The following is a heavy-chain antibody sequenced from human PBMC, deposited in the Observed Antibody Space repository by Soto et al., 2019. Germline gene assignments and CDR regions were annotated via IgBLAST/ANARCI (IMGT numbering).Heavy chain of an antibody. V-gene: IGHV3-49*03. D-gene: IGHD6-19*01. CDR2: IRSKAYGGTT. CDR3: TRTGYSSGWYSDWFDP. Sequence: PGGSLRLSCTASGFTVGVYAMSWFRQDPGKGLEWVGFIRSKAYGGTTEYAASVKGRFTISRDDSKSIAYLQMNSLKTEDTAVYYCTRTGYSSGWYSDWFDPWGQGTLVTVSS. J-gene: IGHJ5*02. CDR1: GFTVGVYA.